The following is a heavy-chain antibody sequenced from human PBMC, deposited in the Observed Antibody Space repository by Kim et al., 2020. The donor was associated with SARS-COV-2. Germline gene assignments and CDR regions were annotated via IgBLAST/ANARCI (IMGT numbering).Heavy chain of an antibody. V-gene: IGHV3-30-3*01. CDR3: ARDQAAAGTLPHDY. D-gene: IGHD6-13*01. CDR2: ISYDGSNK. CDR1: GFTFSSYA. Sequence: GGSLRLSCAASGFTFSSYAMHWVRQAPGKGLEWVAVISYDGSNKYYADSVKGRFTISRDNSKNTLYLQMNSLRAEDTAVYYCARDQAAAGTLPHDYWGQGTLVTVSS. J-gene: IGHJ4*02.